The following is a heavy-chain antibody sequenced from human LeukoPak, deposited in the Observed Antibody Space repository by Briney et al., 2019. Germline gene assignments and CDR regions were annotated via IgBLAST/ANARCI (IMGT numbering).Heavy chain of an antibody. CDR3: TKASAARCIGVFCYPFDH. D-gene: IGHD2-15*01. CDR1: GFTFSSYS. V-gene: IGHV3-21*04. CDR2: ISSSSYI. J-gene: IGHJ4*02. Sequence: GGSLRLSCAASGFTFSSYSMNWVRQAPGKGLEWVSSISSSSYIYYADSVKGRFTISRDNSKNILYLQMNSLRVEDTAVYYCTKASAARCIGVFCYPFDHWGQGTLVTVSS.